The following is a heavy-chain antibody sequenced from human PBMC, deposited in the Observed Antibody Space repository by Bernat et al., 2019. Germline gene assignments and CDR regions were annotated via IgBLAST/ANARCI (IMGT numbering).Heavy chain of an antibody. J-gene: IGHJ6*02. V-gene: IGHV1-18*01. D-gene: IGHD6-25*01. CDR2: ISAHSGNT. Sequence: QGQLVQSGPEVKRPGASVRVSCKASGYTFINYDITWVRQAPGKGLEWMGWISAHSGNTNYGQKFQGRVTMTTDTSTNTAYMELRSLKPNDTAVYYCARDHKRLAFYGLDVWGQGTAVSVSS. CDR1: GYTFINYD. CDR3: ARDHKRLAFYGLDV.